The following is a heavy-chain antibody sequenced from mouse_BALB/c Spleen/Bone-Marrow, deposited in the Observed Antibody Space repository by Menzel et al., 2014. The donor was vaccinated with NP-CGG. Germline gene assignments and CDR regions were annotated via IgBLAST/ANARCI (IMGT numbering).Heavy chain of an antibody. CDR1: GFNIKDYY. V-gene: IGHV14-4*02. CDR3: TLYSFPPPWFAY. CDR2: IDPENGDT. J-gene: IGHJ3*01. D-gene: IGHD2-12*01. Sequence: DVQLQESGAELVRSGASVKLSCTASGFNIKDYYMHWVKQRPEQGLEWIGWIDPENGDTEYAPKFQGKATMTADTSSHTAYLQLSSLTSEDTAVYYCTLYSFPPPWFAYWGQGTLVTVSA.